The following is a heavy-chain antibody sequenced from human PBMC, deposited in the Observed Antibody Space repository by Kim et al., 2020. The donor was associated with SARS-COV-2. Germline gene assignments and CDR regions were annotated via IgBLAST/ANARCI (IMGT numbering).Heavy chain of an antibody. CDR2: ISWNSGSI. J-gene: IGHJ6*02. D-gene: IGHD6-19*01. CDR1: GFTFGDYA. Sequence: GGSLRLSCAASGFTFGDYAMHWVRQAPGKGLEWVSGISWNSGSIGYADSVKGRFTISRDNAKNSLYLQMNSLRAEDTALYYCATQRIAVAGYYYYGMDVWGRGTTVTVSS. V-gene: IGHV3-9*01. CDR3: ATQRIAVAGYYYYGMDV.